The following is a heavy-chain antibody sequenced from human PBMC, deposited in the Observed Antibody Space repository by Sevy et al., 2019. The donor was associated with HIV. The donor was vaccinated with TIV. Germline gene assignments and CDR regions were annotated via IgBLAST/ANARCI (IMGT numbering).Heavy chain of an antibody. CDR1: GFTFSSYW. D-gene: IGHD6-13*01. CDR2: INSDGSST. CDR3: ARGIAAGYWFDP. Sequence: GGSLRLSCAASGFTFSSYWMHWVRQAPGKGLVWVSRINSDGSSTSYADSVKGRFTISRDNAKNTLYLQMNSLGAEDTAVYYCARGIAAGYWFDPWGQGTLVTVSS. V-gene: IGHV3-74*01. J-gene: IGHJ5*02.